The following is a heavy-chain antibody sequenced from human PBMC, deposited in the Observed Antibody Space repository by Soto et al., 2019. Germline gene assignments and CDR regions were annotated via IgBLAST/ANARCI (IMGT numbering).Heavy chain of an antibody. CDR2: IYYSGST. V-gene: IGHV4-59*01. D-gene: IGHD3-22*01. J-gene: IGHJ3*02. CDR1: GGSLSSYY. CDR3: ARGLISGYYLYDAFDI. Sequence: PPETLSLTCTVSGGSLSSYYWSWIRQPPGKGLEWIGYIYYSGSTNYNPSLKSRVTISVDTSKNQFSLKLSSVTAADTAVYYCARGLISGYYLYDAFDIWGQGTMVTVSS.